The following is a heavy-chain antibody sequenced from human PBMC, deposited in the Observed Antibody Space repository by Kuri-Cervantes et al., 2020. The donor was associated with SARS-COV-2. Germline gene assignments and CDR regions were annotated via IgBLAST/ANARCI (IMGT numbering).Heavy chain of an antibody. CDR3: ARLQTVMVTYYYYGMDV. D-gene: IGHD5-18*01. CDR1: GFTFSDYY. CDR2: ISSSGSTI. J-gene: IGHJ6*02. V-gene: IGHV3-11*01. Sequence: GESLKISCAASGFTFSDYYMSWIRQAPGKGLEWVSYISSSGSTIYYADSVKGRFTISRDNAKTSLYLQMNSLRAEDTAVYYCARLQTVMVTYYYYGMDVWGQGTTVTVSS.